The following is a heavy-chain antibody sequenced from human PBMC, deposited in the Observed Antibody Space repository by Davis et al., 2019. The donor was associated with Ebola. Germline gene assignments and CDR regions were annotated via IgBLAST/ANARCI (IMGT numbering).Heavy chain of an antibody. CDR3: AGGSLRGLVTT. Sequence: GESLKISCAASGFTFNTYTLNWVRQAPGKGLEWVSSINPTSSYIYYADSVKGRFTISRDNAKNELYLQMNSLRAEDTAVYYCAGGSLRGLVTTWGQGTLVTVSS. CDR2: INPTSSYI. V-gene: IGHV3-21*01. J-gene: IGHJ4*02. CDR1: GFTFNTYT. D-gene: IGHD3/OR15-3a*01.